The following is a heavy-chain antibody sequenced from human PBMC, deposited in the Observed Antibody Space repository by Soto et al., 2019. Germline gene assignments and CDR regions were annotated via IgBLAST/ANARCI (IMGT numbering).Heavy chain of an antibody. D-gene: IGHD3-3*01. V-gene: IGHV4-34*01. CDR3: GRSKYYDFWSGDLPFDP. CDR2: INHSGST. CDR1: GGSFSGYY. Sequence: PSETLSLTCAVYGGSFSGYYWSWIRQPPGKGLEWIGEINHSGSTNYNPSLKSRITISVDTSKNQFSLKLSSVTAADTAVYYCGRSKYYDFWSGDLPFDPWGQGTLVTVSS. J-gene: IGHJ5*02.